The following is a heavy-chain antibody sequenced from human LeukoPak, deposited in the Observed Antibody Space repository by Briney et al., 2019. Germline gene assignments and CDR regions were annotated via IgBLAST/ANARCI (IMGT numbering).Heavy chain of an antibody. V-gene: IGHV3-23*01. J-gene: IGHJ6*03. CDR2: ISGSGGST. CDR1: GFTFSSYA. Sequence: SGGSLRLSCAASGFTFSSYAMSWVRQAPGKGLEWVSAISGSGGSTYYADSVKGWFTISRDNSKNTLYLQMNSLRAEDTAVYYCAKGGRYDSSGYTYYYYYMDVWGKGTTVTVSS. CDR3: AKGGRYDSSGYTYYYYYMDV. D-gene: IGHD3-22*01.